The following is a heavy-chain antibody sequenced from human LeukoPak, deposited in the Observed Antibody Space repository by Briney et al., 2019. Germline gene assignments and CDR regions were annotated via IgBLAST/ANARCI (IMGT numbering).Heavy chain of an antibody. CDR2: IRYDGSNK. Sequence: GGSLRLSCAAPGFTFSSYGMHWVRQAPGKGLEWVAFIRYDGSNKYYADSVKGRFTISRDNSKNTLYLQMNSLRAEDTAVYYCAKDHITGTPGDWGQGTLVTVSS. D-gene: IGHD1-7*01. J-gene: IGHJ4*02. V-gene: IGHV3-30*02. CDR1: GFTFSSYG. CDR3: AKDHITGTPGD.